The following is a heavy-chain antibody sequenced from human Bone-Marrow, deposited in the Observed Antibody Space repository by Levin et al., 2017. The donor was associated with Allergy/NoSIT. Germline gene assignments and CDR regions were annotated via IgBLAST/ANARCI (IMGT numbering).Heavy chain of an antibody. CDR1: GYTFTDYD. CDR3: ARRDRITTYGVVPNGMDV. V-gene: IGHV1-8*01. J-gene: IGHJ6*02. Sequence: ASVKVSCEASGYTFTDYDINWLRQANGQGFEWMGWMNPKSGTTGSAQKFQGRLSLTRNTSISTAYMELSSLTSEDTAVYYCARRDRITTYGVVPNGMDVWDQGTTVAVSS. CDR2: MNPKSGTT. D-gene: IGHD3-3*01.